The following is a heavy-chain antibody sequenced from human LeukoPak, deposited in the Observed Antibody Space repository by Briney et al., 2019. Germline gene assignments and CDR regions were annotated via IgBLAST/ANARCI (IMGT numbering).Heavy chain of an antibody. CDR2: IYYSGST. Sequence: SQTLSLTCTVSGGSISSGGYYWSWIRQHPGKGLEWIGYIYYSGSTYYDPSLKSRVTISVDTSKNQFSLKLSSVTAADTAVYYCAGEGDYYGSGSYWDYWGQGTLVTISS. V-gene: IGHV4-31*03. D-gene: IGHD3-10*01. CDR3: AGEGDYYGSGSYWDY. CDR1: GGSISSGGYY. J-gene: IGHJ4*02.